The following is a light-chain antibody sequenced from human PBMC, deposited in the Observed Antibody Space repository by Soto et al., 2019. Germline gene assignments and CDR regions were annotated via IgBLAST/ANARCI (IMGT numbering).Light chain of an antibody. Sequence: EIVLTQSPGTLSLSPGERATLSCRASQSLSSNYLAWHQQKTGQAPRLLIYGASSRATGISDRFSGSGSGTDFTLTITRLEPEDFAVYYCQQYDTSPRTFGQGTKVEIK. J-gene: IGKJ1*01. V-gene: IGKV3-20*01. CDR2: GAS. CDR3: QQYDTSPRT. CDR1: QSLSSNY.